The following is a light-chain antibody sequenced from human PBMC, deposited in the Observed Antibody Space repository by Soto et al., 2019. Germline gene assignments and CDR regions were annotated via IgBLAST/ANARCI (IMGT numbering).Light chain of an antibody. V-gene: IGKV3-15*01. CDR3: KQYNNWPPLT. J-gene: IGKJ2*01. Sequence: EIVMTQSPATLSVSPGERATLSCRASQSVSSNLAWYQQKPGQAPRLLIYGASTRATGIPARFSGSGSGTEFSFTISSLQSEDFAVYYCKQYNNWPPLTFGQGTKLEIK. CDR1: QSVSSN. CDR2: GAS.